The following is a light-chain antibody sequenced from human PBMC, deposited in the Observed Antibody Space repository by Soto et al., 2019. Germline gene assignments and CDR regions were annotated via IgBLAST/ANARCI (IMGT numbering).Light chain of an antibody. CDR2: DAS. CDR1: QSINNY. J-gene: IGKJ4*01. V-gene: IGKV3-11*01. CDR3: QYRGIWPPGAT. Sequence: EIVLTQSPVTLSLSPGERATLSCRASQSINNYLAWYQQKPGQPPRLLIYDASNMATAIPARFSGSGSGTDFTLTISSLEPDDAAVYYCQYRGIWPPGATFGGGTKVEIK.